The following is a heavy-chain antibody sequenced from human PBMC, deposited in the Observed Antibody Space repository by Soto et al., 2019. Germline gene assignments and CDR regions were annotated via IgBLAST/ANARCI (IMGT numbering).Heavy chain of an antibody. Sequence: SVKVSCKASGGTLSNYGISWVRQAPGQGLEWMGGIIPLLSTTNNAQKFQDRVTITADEPTSTAYMDLSSLRSGDTAVYYCATIAAAGPGHYYYYGMDVWGQGTTVTVSS. J-gene: IGHJ6*02. CDR2: IIPLLSTT. D-gene: IGHD6-13*01. CDR3: ATIAAAGPGHYYYYGMDV. CDR1: GGTLSNYG. V-gene: IGHV1-69*13.